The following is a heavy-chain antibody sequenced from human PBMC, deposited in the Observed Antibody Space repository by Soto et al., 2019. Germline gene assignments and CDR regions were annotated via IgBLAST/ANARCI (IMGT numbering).Heavy chain of an antibody. CDR1: GFTCSSYG. Sequence: PVGSLRLSCAASGFTCSSYGMHWVRQAPGKGLEWVAVISYDGSNKYYADSVKGRFTISRDNSKNTLYLQTNSLRAEDTAVYYCAKDYAAWSYSHAFDIWGQGTMVTVSS. V-gene: IGHV3-30*18. CDR2: ISYDGSNK. J-gene: IGHJ3*02. D-gene: IGHD1-26*01. CDR3: AKDYAAWSYSHAFDI.